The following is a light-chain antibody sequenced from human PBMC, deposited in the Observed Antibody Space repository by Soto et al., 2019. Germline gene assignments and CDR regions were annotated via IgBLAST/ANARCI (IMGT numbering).Light chain of an antibody. J-gene: IGLJ2*01. CDR2: EGS. V-gene: IGLV2-23*01. Sequence: QSVLTQPASVSGSTGQSITISCTGTCSDVGSYNLVSWYQQHPGKAPKLMIYEGSKRPSGVSNRFSGSKSGNTASLTSSGLQAEDEADYYCCSYAGSSTYVVFGGGTKLTVL. CDR3: CSYAGSSTYVV. CDR1: CSDVGSYNL.